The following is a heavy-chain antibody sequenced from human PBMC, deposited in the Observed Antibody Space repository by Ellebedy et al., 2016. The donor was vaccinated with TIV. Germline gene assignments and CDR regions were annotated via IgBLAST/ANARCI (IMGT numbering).Heavy chain of an antibody. D-gene: IGHD1-1*01. J-gene: IGHJ4*02. CDR2: IYYSGST. V-gene: IGHV4-39*07. CDR3: ARDRGGGTSDY. CDR1: GGSISSTSYH. Sequence: SETLSLXXSVSGGSISSTSYHWGWIRQPPGKGLEWIGSIYYSGSTYYNPSLKSRVTISIDTSKNQFSLKVSSVTAADTAVYYCARDRGGGTSDYWGQGTLVTVSS.